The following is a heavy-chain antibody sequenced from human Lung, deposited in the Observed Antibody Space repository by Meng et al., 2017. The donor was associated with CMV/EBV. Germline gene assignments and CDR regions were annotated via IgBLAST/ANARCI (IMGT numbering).Heavy chain of an antibody. CDR1: GYTFTTYD. Sequence: ASVKVSXKASGYTFTTYDINWVRQATGQGLEWMGWMNPNSGNTGYAQKFQGRVTMTRVTSISTAYMELSSLTSDDTAVYYCARTRIEVEPDGTKIKYYNYGMDVWGQGNXVNGSS. CDR3: ARTRIEVEPDGTKIKYYNYGMDV. J-gene: IGHJ6*02. CDR2: MNPNSGNT. D-gene: IGHD2-15*01. V-gene: IGHV1-8*01.